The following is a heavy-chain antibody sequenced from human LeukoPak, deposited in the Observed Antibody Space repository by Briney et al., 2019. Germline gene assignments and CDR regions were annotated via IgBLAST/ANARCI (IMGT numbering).Heavy chain of an antibody. J-gene: IGHJ4*02. CDR3: SRGPLPVTYSYDY. Sequence: GGSLRLSCAASGLRFSDYYVSWVRQAPGKGLEWVANIKQDGSDKKYVDSVKGRFTISRDNAKNSLYLQMNSLRADDTAVYYCSRGPLPVTYSYDYWGQGTLVTVSS. CDR2: IKQDGSDK. CDR1: GLRFSDYY. V-gene: IGHV3-7*04. D-gene: IGHD5-18*01.